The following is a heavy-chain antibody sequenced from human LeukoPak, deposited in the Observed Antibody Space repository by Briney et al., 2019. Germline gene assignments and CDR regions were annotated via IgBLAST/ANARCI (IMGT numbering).Heavy chain of an antibody. Sequence: GGSLRLSCAASGFTFSSYAMSWGRQPPGKGLEWVSAISGSGASTYYAASLKGRFTISRDNSKSPLYLQMNSLTAEDTAVYYYARGKYVTSTACYNPVDNLWYWGREPWSPSPQ. J-gene: IGHJ4*02. CDR1: GFTFSSYA. CDR2: ISGSGAST. CDR3: ARGKYVTSTACYNPVDNLWY. V-gene: IGHV3-23*01. D-gene: IGHD2-2*02.